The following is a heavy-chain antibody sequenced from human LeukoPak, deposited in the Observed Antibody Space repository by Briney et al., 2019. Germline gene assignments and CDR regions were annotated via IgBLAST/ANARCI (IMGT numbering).Heavy chain of an antibody. V-gene: IGHV3-21*01. CDR2: ISSSSSYI. J-gene: IGHJ6*03. CDR1: GFTFCNYG. D-gene: IGHD5-24*01. Sequence: PGGSLRLPCAASGFTFCNYGMNWVRPAPGKGLEWVSSISSSSSYIYYADSVKGRFTISRDNAKNSLYLQMNSLRAEDTAVYYCAKDATMAAITYYYSYMDVWGKGTTVTVSS. CDR3: AKDATMAAITYYYSYMDV.